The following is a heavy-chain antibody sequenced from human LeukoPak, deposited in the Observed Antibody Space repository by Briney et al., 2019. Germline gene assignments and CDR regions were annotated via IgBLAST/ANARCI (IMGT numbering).Heavy chain of an antibody. CDR3: ASRDDYGGPGDH. J-gene: IGHJ5*02. D-gene: IGHD4-23*01. Sequence: SETLSLTCTAWGASISSRSNYGGWIRQPPGKGLEWIGSFYYSGSTYYNPSLKSRATISVDTSKNQFSLKLTSVTASYRSMYYCASRDDYGGPGDHWGQGTLVTVSS. V-gene: IGHV4-39*01. CDR2: FYYSGST. CDR1: GASISSRSNY.